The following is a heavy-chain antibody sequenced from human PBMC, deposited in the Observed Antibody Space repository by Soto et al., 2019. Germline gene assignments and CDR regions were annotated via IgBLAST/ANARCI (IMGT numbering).Heavy chain of an antibody. Sequence: ASVKVSCKASGGTFSSYAISWVRQAPGQGLEWMGGIIPIFGTANYAQKFQGRVTITADESTSTAYMELSSLRSEGTAVYYCARGTTRHQAAAGTSSYYGMDVRGQGTTLTVS. D-gene: IGHD6-13*01. CDR3: ARGTTRHQAAAGTSSYYGMDV. J-gene: IGHJ6*02. CDR2: IIPIFGTA. V-gene: IGHV1-69*13. CDR1: GGTFSSYA.